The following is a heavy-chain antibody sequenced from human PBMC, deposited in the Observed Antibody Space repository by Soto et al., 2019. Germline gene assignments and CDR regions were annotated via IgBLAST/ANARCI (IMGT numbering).Heavy chain of an antibody. CDR3: ARRDSSSYFYGMDV. Sequence: ESLKISCKCSGYTFTNHWIDWVRQIPGQGLECMGIIFPGDSDTRYRPSFEGQVTISADKSISTAYLHFRSLKASDSAIYYCARRDSSSYFYGMDVWGQGTTVTVSS. CDR1: GYTFTNHW. CDR2: IFPGDSDT. D-gene: IGHD3-22*01. J-gene: IGHJ6*02. V-gene: IGHV5-51*01.